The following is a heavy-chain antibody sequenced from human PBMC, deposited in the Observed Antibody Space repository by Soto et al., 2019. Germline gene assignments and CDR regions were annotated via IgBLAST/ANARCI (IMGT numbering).Heavy chain of an antibody. D-gene: IGHD6-13*01. CDR1: GGSFSGYY. CDR2: INHSGST. V-gene: IGHV4-34*01. J-gene: IGHJ5*02. Sequence: SETLSLTCAVYGGSFSGYYWSWIRQPPGKGLEWIGEINHSGSTNYNPSLKSRVTISVDTSKNQFSLKLSSVTAADTAVYYCPRGEGYSSSPNWFDPWGQGTLVPVSS. CDR3: PRGEGYSSSPNWFDP.